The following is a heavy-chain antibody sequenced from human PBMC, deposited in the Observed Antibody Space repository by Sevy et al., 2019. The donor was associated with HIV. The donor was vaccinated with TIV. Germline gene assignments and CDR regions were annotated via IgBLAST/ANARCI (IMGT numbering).Heavy chain of an antibody. CDR2: ISRSGGST. D-gene: IGHD2-2*01. CDR1: GFSFSSYA. Sequence: GGSLRLSCVASGFSFSSYAMSWVRQAPGKGLEWVSSISRSGGSTYYADSVKGRFTISRDNSKNTLYLQMNSLRAEDTAVYYCAKVDVVVPVADYGLDVWGQGTTVTVSS. J-gene: IGHJ6*02. V-gene: IGHV3-23*01. CDR3: AKVDVVVPVADYGLDV.